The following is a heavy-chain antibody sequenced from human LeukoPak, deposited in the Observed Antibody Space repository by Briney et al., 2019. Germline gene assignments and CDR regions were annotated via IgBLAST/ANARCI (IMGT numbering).Heavy chain of an antibody. J-gene: IGHJ5*02. D-gene: IGHD2-2*01. CDR2: ISGSGDST. CDR1: GFTFSSHA. Sequence: GGSLRLSCVAPGFTFSSHAMTWVRQAPGKGLEWVSVISGSGDSTYYVDSVKGRFTISRDNSKNTLYLQMNSLRAEDSAVYYCAKGHPLGYCSSTSCSECFDPWGQGTLVTVSS. CDR3: AKGHPLGYCSSTSCSECFDP. V-gene: IGHV3-23*01.